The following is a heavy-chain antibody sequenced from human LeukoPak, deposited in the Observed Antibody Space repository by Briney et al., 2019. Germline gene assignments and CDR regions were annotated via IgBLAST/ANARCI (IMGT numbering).Heavy chain of an antibody. CDR2: ITPIFGTA. J-gene: IGHJ4*02. Sequence: ASVKVSCKASGGTFTSYAISWVRQAPGQGLEWMGRITPIFGTANYAQKFQGRVTITTDESTSTAYMELSSLRSEDTAVYYCARDNDVDTAMVDYWGQGTLVTVSS. D-gene: IGHD5-18*01. CDR3: ARDNDVDTAMVDY. V-gene: IGHV1-69*05. CDR1: GGTFTSYA.